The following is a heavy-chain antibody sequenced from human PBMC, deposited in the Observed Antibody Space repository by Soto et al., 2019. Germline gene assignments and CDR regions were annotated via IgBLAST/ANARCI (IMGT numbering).Heavy chain of an antibody. CDR2: IYSGGST. Sequence: GGSLRLSCAASGFTVSSNYMSWVRQAPGKGLEWVSVIYSGGSTYYADSVKGRFTISRDNSKNTLYLQMNSLRAEDTAVYYCARDLNCSGGSCQEGDDAFDIWGQGTMVTVSS. CDR1: GFTVSSNY. V-gene: IGHV3-66*01. D-gene: IGHD2-15*01. J-gene: IGHJ3*02. CDR3: ARDLNCSGGSCQEGDDAFDI.